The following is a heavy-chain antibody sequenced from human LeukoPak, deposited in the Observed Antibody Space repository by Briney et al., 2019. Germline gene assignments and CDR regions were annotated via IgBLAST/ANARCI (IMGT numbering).Heavy chain of an antibody. V-gene: IGHV3-30*03. CDR3: ASGEVVVAATLFDY. Sequence: PGRSLRLSCAASGFTFSSYGMHWVRQAPGKGLEWVAVISYDGSNKYYADSVKGRFTISRDNSKNTLYLQMNSLRAEETAVYYCASGEVVVAATLFDYWGQGTLVTVSS. J-gene: IGHJ4*02. CDR1: GFTFSSYG. CDR2: ISYDGSNK. D-gene: IGHD2-15*01.